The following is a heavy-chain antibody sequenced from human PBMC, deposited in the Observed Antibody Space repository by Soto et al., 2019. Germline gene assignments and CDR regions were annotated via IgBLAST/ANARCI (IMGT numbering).Heavy chain of an antibody. J-gene: IGHJ5*02. Sequence: SETLSLTCTVSGGSISSYYWSWIRQPPGKGLEWIGYIYYSGSTNYNPSLKSRVTISVDTSKNQFSLKLSSVTAADTAVYYCARAPEYSSSSGWFDPWGQGTLVTVS. CDR3: ARAPEYSSSSGWFDP. V-gene: IGHV4-59*01. CDR1: GGSISSYY. CDR2: IYYSGST. D-gene: IGHD6-6*01.